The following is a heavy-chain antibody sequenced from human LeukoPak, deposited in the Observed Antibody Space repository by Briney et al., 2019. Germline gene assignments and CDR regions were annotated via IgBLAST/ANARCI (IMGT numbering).Heavy chain of an antibody. CDR3: AKKRALGEVEYSSSYFDY. V-gene: IGHV3-30*18. CDR1: GFTFSSYG. CDR2: ISYDGSNK. J-gene: IGHJ4*02. D-gene: IGHD6-6*01. Sequence: GGSLRLSCAASGFTFSSYGMHWVRQAPGKGLEWVAVISYDGSNKYYADSVEGRFTISRDNSKNTLYLQMNSLRAEDTAVYYCAKKRALGEVEYSSSYFDYWGQGTLVTVSS.